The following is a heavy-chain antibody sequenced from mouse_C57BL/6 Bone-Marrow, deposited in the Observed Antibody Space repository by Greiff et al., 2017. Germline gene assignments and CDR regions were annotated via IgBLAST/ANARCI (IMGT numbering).Heavy chain of an antibody. J-gene: IGHJ2*01. V-gene: IGHV1-26*01. Sequence: EVQLQQSGPELVKPGASVKISCKASGYTFTDYYMNWVKQSHGKSLEWIGDINPNNGGTSYNQKFKGKATLTVDKSSSTAYMELRSLTSEDSAVYYCARSGMTAQATGYWGQGTTLTVSS. D-gene: IGHD3-2*02. CDR2: INPNNGGT. CDR1: GYTFTDYY. CDR3: ARSGMTAQATGY.